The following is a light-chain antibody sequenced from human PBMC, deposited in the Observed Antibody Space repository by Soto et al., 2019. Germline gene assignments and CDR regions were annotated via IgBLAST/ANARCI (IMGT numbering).Light chain of an antibody. Sequence: DIQMTQSPSSLSASVGDRVTITCRASQSISNYLNWYQQKPGKAPNLLIYDASSLQSGVPSRFSGSGSGTDITLTISSLQPEDFATYYCQQSYSTPPGTFGQGTKLEIK. CDR2: DAS. CDR3: QQSYSTPPGT. CDR1: QSISNY. V-gene: IGKV1-39*01. J-gene: IGKJ2*01.